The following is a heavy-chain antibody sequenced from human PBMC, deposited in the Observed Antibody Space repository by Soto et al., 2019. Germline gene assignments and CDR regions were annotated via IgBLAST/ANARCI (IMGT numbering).Heavy chain of an antibody. CDR2: IYYRGIT. CDR1: GASITGYY. CDR3: ARFDQVSYYFDS. V-gene: IGHV4-59*01. J-gene: IGHJ4*02. Sequence: SEPLSRTCTVSGASITGYYWGWIRQPPGKGLECIGYIYYRGITNYNPSLKSRVTISVDTSKNQFSLKLSSVTAADTAVYYCARFDQVSYYFDSWGQGTLVTVS.